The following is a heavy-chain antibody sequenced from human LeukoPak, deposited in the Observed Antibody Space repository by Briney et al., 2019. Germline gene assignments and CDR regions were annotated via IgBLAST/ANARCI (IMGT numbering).Heavy chain of an antibody. V-gene: IGHV3-15*01. Sequence: PGGSLRLSCAASGFTFSSYSMNWVRQAPGKGLEWVGRIKSKTDGGTTDYAAPVKGRFTISRDDSKNTLYLQMNSLKTEDTAVYYCTTGYFGLPYYYYYMDVWGKGTTVTVSS. D-gene: IGHD3-9*01. CDR1: GFTFSSYS. CDR2: IKSKTDGGTT. CDR3: TTGYFGLPYYYYYMDV. J-gene: IGHJ6*03.